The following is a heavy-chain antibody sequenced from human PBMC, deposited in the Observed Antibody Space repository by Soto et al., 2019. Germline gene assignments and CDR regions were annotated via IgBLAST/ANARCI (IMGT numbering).Heavy chain of an antibody. Sequence: QVQLQESGPGLVKPSETLSLTCTVSGGSINSYYWSWIRQSPGKGLEWIGYIYYSGSTNYNPSLKSPVTISVDTSKNQFSLKLSSVTAADTAVYYCARQGCSSTSCYVPDYYYYMDVWGKGTTVTVSS. CDR2: IYYSGST. J-gene: IGHJ6*03. CDR1: GGSINSYY. V-gene: IGHV4-59*08. D-gene: IGHD2-2*01. CDR3: ARQGCSSTSCYVPDYYYYMDV.